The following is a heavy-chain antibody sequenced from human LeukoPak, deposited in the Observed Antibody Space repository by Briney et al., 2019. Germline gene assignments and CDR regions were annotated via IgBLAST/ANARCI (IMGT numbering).Heavy chain of an antibody. Sequence: RASVKVSCKASGYTFTEYGITWVRQAPGQGLEWLGWISAYNGITNYAQNFQDRVSMTTDTSTSTVYMELRSLRSDDTAVYYCARAEGVLFPFDYWGQGTLVTVSS. D-gene: IGHD2-21*01. V-gene: IGHV1-18*01. CDR3: ARAEGVLFPFDY. CDR1: GYTFTEYG. CDR2: ISAYNGIT. J-gene: IGHJ4*02.